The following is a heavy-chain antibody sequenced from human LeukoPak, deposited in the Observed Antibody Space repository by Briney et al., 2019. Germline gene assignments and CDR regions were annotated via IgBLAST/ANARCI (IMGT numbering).Heavy chain of an antibody. D-gene: IGHD4-17*01. Sequence: PSETLSLTCAVYGGSFSGYYWSWIRQPPGKGLEWIGEINHSGSTNYNPSLKSRVTISVDTSKNQFSLKLSSVTAADTAVYYCARRVTVTTLRYFDYRGQGTLVTVSS. CDR3: ARRVTVTTLRYFDY. V-gene: IGHV4-34*01. J-gene: IGHJ4*02. CDR1: GGSFSGYY. CDR2: INHSGST.